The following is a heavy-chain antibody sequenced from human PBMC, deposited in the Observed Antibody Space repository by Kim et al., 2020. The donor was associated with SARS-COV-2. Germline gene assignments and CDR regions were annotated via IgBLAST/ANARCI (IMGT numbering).Heavy chain of an antibody. V-gene: IGHV4-59*08. D-gene: IGHD1-26*01. Sequence: SETLSLTCTVSGGSIGKYYWSWLRQPPGKGLEWIGYIYYKGNQKYNPSLDSRVTMTLDTSRNQFSLNLRSVTAADTAVYYCAIPRLPGTYSYFEYWGQGALVTGSS. CDR3: AIPRLPGTYSYFEY. CDR2: IYYKGNQ. CDR1: GGSIGKYY. J-gene: IGHJ4*02.